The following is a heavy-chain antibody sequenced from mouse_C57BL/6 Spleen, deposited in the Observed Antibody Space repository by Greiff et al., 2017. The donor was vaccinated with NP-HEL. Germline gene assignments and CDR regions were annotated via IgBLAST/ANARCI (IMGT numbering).Heavy chain of an antibody. J-gene: IGHJ4*01. CDR1: GYAFSSSW. V-gene: IGHV1-82*01. D-gene: IGHD2-5*01. CDR3: ARVYSNYGAMDY. CDR2: IYPGDGDT. Sequence: VQVVESGPELVKPGASVKISCKASGYAFSSSWMNWVTQRPGKGLEWIGRIYPGDGDTNYNGKFKGKATLTADKSSSTAYMQLSSLTSEDSAVYFCARVYSNYGAMDYWGQGTSVTVSS.